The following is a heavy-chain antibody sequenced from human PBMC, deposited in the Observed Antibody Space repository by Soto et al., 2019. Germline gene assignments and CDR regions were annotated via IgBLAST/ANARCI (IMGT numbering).Heavy chain of an antibody. CDR3: AGTRATGYSSSWSYFDY. V-gene: IGHV4-59*01. Sequence: PSETLSLTCTVSGGSISSYYWSWIRKPPGKGLEWIGYIYYSGSTTSYPSLKSRVTITVDTSKNLLSLRLSSVTAADTAVYYCAGTRATGYSSSWSYFDYWGQGTLVTVYS. CDR1: GGSISSYY. D-gene: IGHD6-13*01. CDR2: IYYSGST. J-gene: IGHJ4*02.